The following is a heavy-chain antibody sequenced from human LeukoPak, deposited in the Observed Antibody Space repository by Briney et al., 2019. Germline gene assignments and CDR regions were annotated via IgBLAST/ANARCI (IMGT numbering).Heavy chain of an antibody. CDR2: VYYTGNT. D-gene: IGHD3-10*01. Sequence: GSLRLSCAASGFTFSSYYMSWVRQPPGKGLEWIGSVYYTGNTYYNASLKSRVTIVIDTSKNQISLRLTSVTATDTAMYYCARTRYYYNSRSYGAPYYFDYWGQGTLVTVSS. CDR1: GFTFSSYY. CDR3: ARTRYYYNSRSYGAPYYFDY. V-gene: IGHV4-59*04. J-gene: IGHJ4*02.